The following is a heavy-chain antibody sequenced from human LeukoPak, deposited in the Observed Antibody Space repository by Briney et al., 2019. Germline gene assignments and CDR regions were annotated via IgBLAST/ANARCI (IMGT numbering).Heavy chain of an antibody. D-gene: IGHD3-16*01. CDR2: MSGSGGST. J-gene: IGHJ3*02. CDR1: GFTFSIYA. V-gene: IGHV3-23*01. CDR3: AKDREYSYVYDAFDI. Sequence: GGSLRLSCAASGFTFSIYAMSWVRQAPGKGLEWVSGMSGSGGSTYYADSVKGRFTISRDNPKNTLYLQMNTLRAEDTAVYYCAKDREYSYVYDAFDIWGQGTLVTVSS.